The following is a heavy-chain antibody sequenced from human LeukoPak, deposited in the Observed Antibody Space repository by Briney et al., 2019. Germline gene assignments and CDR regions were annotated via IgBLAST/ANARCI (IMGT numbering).Heavy chain of an antibody. CDR1: GYTLTELS. Sequence: GASVKVSCKVSGYTLTELSMHWVRQAPGKGLEWMGGFDPEDGETIYAQKFQGRVTITRNTSISTAYMELSSLRSEDTAVYYCAREDYYDSGSNDYWGRATLVTVSS. J-gene: IGHJ4*02. CDR2: FDPEDGET. D-gene: IGHD3-22*01. CDR3: AREDYYDSGSNDY. V-gene: IGHV1-24*01.